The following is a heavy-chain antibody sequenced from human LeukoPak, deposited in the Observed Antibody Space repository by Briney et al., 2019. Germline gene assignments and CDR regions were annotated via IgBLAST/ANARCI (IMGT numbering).Heavy chain of an antibody. Sequence: PGGSLRLSCAASGFTFSNYGMGWVRQAPGKGLEWVSSISGSGGSTYYADSVKGRFTISRDNSKNTLYLQMNSLRAEDTAVYYCAKVGEYSGYGNYYYYYMDVWGKGTTVTISS. CDR1: GFTFSNYG. CDR2: ISGSGGST. D-gene: IGHD5-12*01. J-gene: IGHJ6*03. V-gene: IGHV3-23*01. CDR3: AKVGEYSGYGNYYYYYMDV.